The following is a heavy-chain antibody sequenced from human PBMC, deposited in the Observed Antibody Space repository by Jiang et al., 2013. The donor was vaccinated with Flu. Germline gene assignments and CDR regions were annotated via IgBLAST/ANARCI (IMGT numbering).Heavy chain of an antibody. CDR1: VDSISAYS. Sequence: PGLVKPSETLSLTCTVSVDSISAYSWSWIRQTPGTGLEWIGYIYNDGRTVYNPSLRSRLTMSVDTSRNQFSLRLISVTAADTAVYYCVADYGSRSYRFDYWGQGTLVTVSS. D-gene: IGHD3-10*01. CDR2: IYNDGRT. CDR3: VADYGSRSYRFDY. V-gene: IGHV4-59*01. J-gene: IGHJ4*01.